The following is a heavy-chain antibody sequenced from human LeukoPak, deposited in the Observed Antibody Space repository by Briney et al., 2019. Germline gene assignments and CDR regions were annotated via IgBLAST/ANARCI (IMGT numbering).Heavy chain of an antibody. CDR3: ARGNYYGSGSYYYYGMDV. Sequence: PSETLSLTCTVSGGSISSYYWSWIRQPPGKGLEWIGYIYYSGSTNYNPSLKSRVTISVDTSKNQFSLKLSSVTAADTALYYCARGNYYGSGSYYYYGMDVWGQGTTVTVSS. V-gene: IGHV4-59*01. J-gene: IGHJ6*02. CDR2: IYYSGST. CDR1: GGSISSYY. D-gene: IGHD3-10*01.